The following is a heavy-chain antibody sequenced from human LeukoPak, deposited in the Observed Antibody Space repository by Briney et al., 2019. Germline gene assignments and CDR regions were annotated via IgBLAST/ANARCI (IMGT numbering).Heavy chain of an antibody. D-gene: IGHD6-6*01. V-gene: IGHV3-74*01. Sequence: GGSLRLSCAASGFTFSSYWMHWVRQAPGKGLVWVSRINSGGSSTSYADSVTGRFSISRDNAKNTLYLQMNSLRAEDTAVYYCARGLSGYASSLGYWGQGTLVTVSA. CDR3: ARGLSGYASSLGY. CDR2: INSGGSST. J-gene: IGHJ4*02. CDR1: GFTFSSYW.